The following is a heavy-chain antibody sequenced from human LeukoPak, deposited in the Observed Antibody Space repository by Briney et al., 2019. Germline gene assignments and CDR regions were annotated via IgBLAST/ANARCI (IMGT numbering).Heavy chain of an antibody. J-gene: IGHJ4*02. V-gene: IGHV4-39*01. D-gene: IGHD4-23*01. CDR1: GGSISSGGYY. CDR2: IYYSGST. CDR3: ANSANYGGNSGYFDC. Sequence: SETLSLTCAVSGGSISSGGYYWGWIRQPPGKGLEWIGSIYYSGSTYYNPSLKSRVTISVDTSKNQFSLKLSSVTAADTAVYYCANSANYGGNSGYFDCWGRGTLVTVSS.